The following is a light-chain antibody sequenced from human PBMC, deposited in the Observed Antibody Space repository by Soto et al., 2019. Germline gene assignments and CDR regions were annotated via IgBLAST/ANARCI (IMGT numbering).Light chain of an antibody. J-gene: IGKJ4*01. CDR2: AAS. V-gene: IGKV1-9*01. Sequence: IQLTQSPSSLSASVGDRVTITCRASQGISSSLAWYQQQPGKAPKLLIYAASTLQSGVPSRFSGSGSGTDFTIPISSLQPEDFATYYSQQLKSFPLSFGGGNTVEIK. CDR3: QQLKSFPLS. CDR1: QGISSS.